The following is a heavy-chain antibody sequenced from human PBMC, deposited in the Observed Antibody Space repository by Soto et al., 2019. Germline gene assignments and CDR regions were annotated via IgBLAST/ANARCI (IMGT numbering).Heavy chain of an antibody. D-gene: IGHD2-2*01. CDR3: ARGTDIVVVPAAIEYYYYYYMDV. V-gene: IGHV1-8*01. CDR2: MNPNRGKK. Sequence: QVQLVQSGAEVKKPGASVKVSCKASGYTFTGYDINWVRQATGQGLEGMGWMNPNRGKKGYAQKFQGRVTMTRNTSISTAYMELSSLRSEDTAVYYCARGTDIVVVPAAIEYYYYYYMDVWGKGTTVTVSS. CDR1: GYTFTGYD. J-gene: IGHJ6*03.